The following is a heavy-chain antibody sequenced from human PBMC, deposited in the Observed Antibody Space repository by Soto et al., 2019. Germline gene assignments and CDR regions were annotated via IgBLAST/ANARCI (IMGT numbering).Heavy chain of an antibody. Sequence: GESLKISCKASEYIIKNYWIGWVRQMPGQGLEWMGIIFPDDSDTRYSPSFQGHVTISVDKSISTAYVQWSSLKASDSAIYYCFRGGVTSRTFDYWRQGTLVTVSS. CDR3: FRGGVTSRTFDY. J-gene: IGHJ4*02. CDR2: IFPDDSDT. V-gene: IGHV5-51*01. CDR1: EYIIKNYW. D-gene: IGHD3-16*01.